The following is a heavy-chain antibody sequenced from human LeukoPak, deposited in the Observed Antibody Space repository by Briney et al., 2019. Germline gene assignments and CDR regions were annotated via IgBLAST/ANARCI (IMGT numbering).Heavy chain of an antibody. J-gene: IGHJ4*02. D-gene: IGHD3-22*01. CDR3: ARSYYYDSSGYPNFDY. Sequence: GGSLRLSCAASGFTFSSYSMNWVRQAPGKGLEWVSYISSSSSTIYYADSVKGRFTISRDNAKNSLYLQMNSLRAEDTAVYYCARSYYYDSSGYPNFDYWGQGTLVTVSS. CDR1: GFTFSSYS. V-gene: IGHV3-48*04. CDR2: ISSSSSTI.